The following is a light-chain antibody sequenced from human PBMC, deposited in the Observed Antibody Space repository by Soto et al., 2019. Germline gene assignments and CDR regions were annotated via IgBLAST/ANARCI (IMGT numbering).Light chain of an antibody. V-gene: IGLV1-47*01. CDR1: SSNIGSNY. Sequence: QSVLTQPPSASGTPGQRVTISCSGSSSNIGSNYVYWYQQLPGTAPKLVIYRSNQRRSGVPDRFSGSKAGTSASLAISGLRSEDVADYYCAAWDDSLSGVVFGGGTKLTVL. CDR2: RSN. J-gene: IGLJ2*01. CDR3: AAWDDSLSGVV.